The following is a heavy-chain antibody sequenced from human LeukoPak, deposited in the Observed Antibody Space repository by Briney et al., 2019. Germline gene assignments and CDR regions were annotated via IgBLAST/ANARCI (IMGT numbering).Heavy chain of an antibody. CDR2: IYYSGTT. Sequence: SETLSLTCSLSGDSFITYYWSWLRQPPGKGLEWIGYIYYSGTTTYNPSLETRVTISIDRPKNQFSLKLASVTAADTAVYYCAREKLSTSWYGGSRDYRHYFYGMDVWGQGTTVTVSS. CDR1: GDSFITYY. CDR3: AREKLSTSWYGGSRDYRHYFYGMDV. D-gene: IGHD2-2*01. V-gene: IGHV4-59*01. J-gene: IGHJ6*02.